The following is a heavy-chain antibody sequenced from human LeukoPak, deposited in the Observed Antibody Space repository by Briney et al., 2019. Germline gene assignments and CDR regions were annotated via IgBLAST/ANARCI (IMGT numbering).Heavy chain of an antibody. CDR2: INTDGSST. V-gene: IGHV3-74*01. CDR1: GFTFSSYW. D-gene: IGHD2-15*01. CDR3: AKTSGAGAFDI. Sequence: GGSLRLSCAVSGFTFSSYWMHWVRQVPGKGLVWVSRINTDGSSTRYADSVKGRFTISRDNAKNTLYLQMNSLRAEDTAVYYCAKTSGAGAFDIWGQGTIVTVSS. J-gene: IGHJ3*02.